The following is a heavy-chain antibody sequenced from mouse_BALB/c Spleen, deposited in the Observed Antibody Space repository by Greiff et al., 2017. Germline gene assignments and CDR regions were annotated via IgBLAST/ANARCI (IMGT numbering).Heavy chain of an antibody. CDR3: AKVGTSPLYAMDY. J-gene: IGHJ4*01. D-gene: IGHD5-1*01. CDR2: IRGDGSN. CDR1: GFSLTGYG. V-gene: IGHV2-6-7*01. Sequence: VQRVESGPGLVAPSQTLSITCTVSGFSLTGYGVNWVRQPPGKGLEWLGMIRGDGSNNYNPALKSRLSISKDNSKSQVFFKRNSLQTDDTARYYCAKVGTSPLYAMDYWGQGTSVTVSS.